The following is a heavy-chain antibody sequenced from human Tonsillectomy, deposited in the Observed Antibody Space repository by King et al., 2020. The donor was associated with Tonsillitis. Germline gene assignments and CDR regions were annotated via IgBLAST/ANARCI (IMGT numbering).Heavy chain of an antibody. D-gene: IGHD2-2*02. CDR1: AFPSRTYV. J-gene: IGHJ3*02. V-gene: IGHV3-30*04. CDR2: ISYDGKNK. Sequence: VQLVESGGGVVQPGTSLRLSCEVSAFPSRTYVLDWVRQAPGKGRGWVAVISYDGKNKVYAESVTGRFTISRDNSKNTLFMQLNSLRPEDTAGYYCAVRRDCSDSNCDNAFYIWGQGTMVTVSS. CDR3: AVRRDCSDSNCDNAFYI.